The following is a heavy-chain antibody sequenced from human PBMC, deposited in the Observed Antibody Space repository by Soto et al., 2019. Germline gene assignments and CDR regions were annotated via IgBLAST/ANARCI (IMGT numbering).Heavy chain of an antibody. D-gene: IGHD6-13*01. Sequence: QVQLVQSGAEVKKPGASVKVSCKASGYTFTRDDIYWVRQAPGQGLEWMGWMNPYSGNTGSAQKFQGRVTMPRNTSITTAYLELSSLRSEDTAVYYCARLDSAEGIIDHWGQGTLVTVSS. J-gene: IGHJ4*02. V-gene: IGHV1-8*01. CDR2: MNPYSGNT. CDR3: ARLDSAEGIIDH. CDR1: GYTFTRDD.